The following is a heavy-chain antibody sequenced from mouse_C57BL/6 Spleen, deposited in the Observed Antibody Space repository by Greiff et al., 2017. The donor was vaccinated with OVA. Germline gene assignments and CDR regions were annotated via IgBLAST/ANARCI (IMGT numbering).Heavy chain of an antibody. Sequence: EVKLVESGGGLVQPGGSLKLSCAASGFTFSDYYMYWVRQTPEKRLEWVAYISNGGGSTYYPDTVKGRFTISRDNAKNTLYLQMSRLKSEDTAMYYCARAPYDYDAMDYWGQGTSVTVSS. CDR3: ARAPYDYDAMDY. D-gene: IGHD6-5*01. CDR1: GFTFSDYY. CDR2: ISNGGGST. J-gene: IGHJ4*01. V-gene: IGHV5-12*01.